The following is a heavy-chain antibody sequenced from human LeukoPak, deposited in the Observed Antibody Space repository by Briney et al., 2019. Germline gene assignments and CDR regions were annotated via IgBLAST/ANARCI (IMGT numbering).Heavy chain of an antibody. V-gene: IGHV4-59*01. J-gene: IGHJ4*02. Sequence: SETLSLTCTVSGGSISSYYWSWIRQPPGKGLEWIGYIYYSGSTNYNPSLKSRVTISVDTSKNQFSLKLSSVTAADTAVYYCARGTDTTRYSWFGEFGYYFDYWGQGTLVTVSS. D-gene: IGHD3-10*01. CDR1: GGSISSYY. CDR2: IYYSGST. CDR3: ARGTDTTRYSWFGEFGYYFDY.